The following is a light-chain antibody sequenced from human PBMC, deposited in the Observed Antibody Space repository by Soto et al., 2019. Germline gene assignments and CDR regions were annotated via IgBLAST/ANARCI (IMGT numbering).Light chain of an antibody. CDR3: QQYDNLPGT. Sequence: DIQMTQSPSSLSASVGDRVTITCQASHDIINSLNWFQQKPGEAPKLLIFDAFKLQTGVPSRFSGSGSGTDFTLTISSLQPEDIATYYCQQYDNLPGTFGQGTK. J-gene: IGKJ1*01. CDR1: HDIINS. CDR2: DAF. V-gene: IGKV1-33*01.